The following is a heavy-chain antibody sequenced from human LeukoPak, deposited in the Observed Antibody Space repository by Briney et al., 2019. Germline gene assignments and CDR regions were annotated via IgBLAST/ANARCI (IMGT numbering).Heavy chain of an antibody. D-gene: IGHD2-2*01. CDR2: INPNSGGT. V-gene: IGHV1-2*02. CDR1: GYTFTGYY. J-gene: IGHJ5*02. Sequence: ASVKGSCKASGYTFTGYYMHWVRQAPGQGLEWMGWINPNSGGTNYAQKFQGRVTMTRDTSISTAYMELSRLRSDDTAVYYCARVVPAAPWFDPWGQGTLVTVSS. CDR3: ARVVPAAPWFDP.